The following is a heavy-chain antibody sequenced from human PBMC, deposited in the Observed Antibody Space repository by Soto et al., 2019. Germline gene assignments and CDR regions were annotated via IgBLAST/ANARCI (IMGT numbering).Heavy chain of an antibody. CDR2: ISAYNGNT. Sequence: GASVKVSCKASGYTFTSYAMHWVRQAPGQRLEWMGWISAYNGNTNYAQKLQGRVTMTTDTSTSTAYMELRSLRSDDTAVYYCARDGRMQQWLVLLTANYYGMDVWGQGTTVTVSS. D-gene: IGHD6-19*01. J-gene: IGHJ6*02. CDR3: ARDGRMQQWLVLLTANYYGMDV. V-gene: IGHV1-18*01. CDR1: GYTFTSYA.